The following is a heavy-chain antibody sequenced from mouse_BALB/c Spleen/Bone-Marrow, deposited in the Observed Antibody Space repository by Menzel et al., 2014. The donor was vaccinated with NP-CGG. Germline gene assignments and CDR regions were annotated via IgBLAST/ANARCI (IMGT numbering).Heavy chain of an antibody. Sequence: EVMLVESGAELVKPGASVKLSCTASGFNIKDTYMHWVKQRPEQGLEWIVRIDPANGNTKYDPKFQGKATITADTSFNTAYLQLSSLTSEDTAVYYCARYYYDSSYAMDYWGQGTSVTVSS. J-gene: IGHJ4*01. CDR3: ARYYYDSSYAMDY. CDR1: GFNIKDTY. CDR2: IDPANGNT. V-gene: IGHV14-3*02. D-gene: IGHD1-1*01.